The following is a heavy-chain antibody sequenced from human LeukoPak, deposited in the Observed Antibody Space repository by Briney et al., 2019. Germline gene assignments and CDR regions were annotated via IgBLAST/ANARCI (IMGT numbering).Heavy chain of an antibody. J-gene: IGHJ5*02. Sequence: PSETLSLTWTVSGGSISSGGYYWSWIRQHPGKGLEWIGYIYYSGSTYYNPSLKSRVTISVDTSKNQFSLKLSSVTAADTAVYYCAREGYCSSTSCYIPWGQGTLVTVSS. CDR3: AREGYCSSTSCYIP. V-gene: IGHV4-31*02. CDR2: IYYSGST. D-gene: IGHD2-2*02. CDR1: GGSISSGGYY.